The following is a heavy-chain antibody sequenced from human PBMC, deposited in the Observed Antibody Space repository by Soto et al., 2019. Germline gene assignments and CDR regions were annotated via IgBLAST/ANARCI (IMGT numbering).Heavy chain of an antibody. CDR2: ISYDGSEK. J-gene: IGHJ4*02. CDR3: AKEGREFSFGYPIDH. CDR1: GFTFSRYP. D-gene: IGHD5-18*01. Sequence: GGSLRLSCEASGFTFSRYPLHWVRQAPGKGLEWVAVISYDGSEKYPADSVKGRISISRDNSKNTLFMQMNSLRVEDAAVYYCAKEGREFSFGYPIDHWGQGTQVTSPQ. V-gene: IGHV3-30-3*01.